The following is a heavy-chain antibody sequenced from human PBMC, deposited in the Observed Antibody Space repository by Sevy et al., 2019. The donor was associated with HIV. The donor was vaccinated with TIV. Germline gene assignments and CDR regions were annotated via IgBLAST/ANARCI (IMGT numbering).Heavy chain of an antibody. CDR2: IKQDGSEK. D-gene: IGHD3-3*02. V-gene: IGHV3-7*01. J-gene: IGHJ4*02. CDR1: GFTFSSYW. Sequence: GGSLRLSCAASGFTFSSYWMSWVRQAPGKGLEWVANIKQDGSEKYYVDSVKGRFTISRDNAKNSLYLQMNSLRAEDTAVYYCARGRIFGVVIYYFEYWGQGTLVTVSS. CDR3: ARGRIFGVVIYYFEY.